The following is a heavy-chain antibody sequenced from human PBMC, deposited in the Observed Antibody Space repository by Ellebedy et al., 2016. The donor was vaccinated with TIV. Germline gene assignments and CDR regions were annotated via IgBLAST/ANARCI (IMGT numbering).Heavy chain of an antibody. J-gene: IGHJ4*02. CDR1: GFTFNTYS. D-gene: IGHD2-15*01. CDR2: ISGSGNTI. Sequence: GESLKISXAASGFTFNTYSMNWLRQAPGKGLEWVSVISGSGNTIHQADSVKGRFTISRDNAKNSLYLQMNSLRAEDTAVYYCARETQLGYCRGGSCYTLDYWGQGTLVTVSS. CDR3: ARETQLGYCRGGSCYTLDY. V-gene: IGHV3-21*01.